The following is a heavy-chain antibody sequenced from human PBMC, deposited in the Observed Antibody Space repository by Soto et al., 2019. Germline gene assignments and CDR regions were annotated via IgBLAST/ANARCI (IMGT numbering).Heavy chain of an antibody. D-gene: IGHD6-19*01. Sequence: QVQLVQSGAEVKKPGASVKVSCKASGYTFTSYDINWVRQATGQGLEWMGWMNPNSGNTGYAQKFQGRVTMTRNTSTSTAYMELSSLRSEDTAVYYCARGPAQWLVRGDWFDPWGQGTLVTVSS. J-gene: IGHJ5*02. CDR1: GYTFTSYD. V-gene: IGHV1-8*01. CDR3: ARGPAQWLVRGDWFDP. CDR2: MNPNSGNT.